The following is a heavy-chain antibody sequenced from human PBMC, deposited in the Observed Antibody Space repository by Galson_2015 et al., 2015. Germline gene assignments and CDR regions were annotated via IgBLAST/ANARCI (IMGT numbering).Heavy chain of an antibody. CDR2: FDPEDGET. D-gene: IGHD2-2*01. J-gene: IGHJ4*02. CDR3: ATDLSRCSSTSCYPLY. CDR1: GYTLTELS. V-gene: IGHV1-24*01. Sequence: SVKVSCKVSGYTLTELSMHWVRQAPGKGLEWMGGFDPEDGETIYAQKFQGRVTMTEDTSTDTAYMELSSLRSEDTAVYYCATDLSRCSSTSCYPLYWGQGTLVTVSS.